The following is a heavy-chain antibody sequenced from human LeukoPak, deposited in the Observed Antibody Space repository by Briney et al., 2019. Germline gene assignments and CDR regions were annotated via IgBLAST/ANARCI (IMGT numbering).Heavy chain of an antibody. D-gene: IGHD3-16*01. J-gene: IGHJ6*03. CDR1: GGSISSYY. Sequence: PSETLSPTCTVSGGSISSYYWSWIRQPAGKGLEWIGRIYTSGSTNYNPSLKSRVTMSVDTSKNQFSLKLSSVTAADTAVYYCARDNIWRELWRYYYYYMDVWGKGTTVTVSS. CDR2: IYTSGST. V-gene: IGHV4-4*07. CDR3: ARDNIWRELWRYYYYYMDV.